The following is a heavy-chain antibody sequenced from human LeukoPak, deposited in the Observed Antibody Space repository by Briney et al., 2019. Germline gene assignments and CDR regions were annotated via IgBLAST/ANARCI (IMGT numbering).Heavy chain of an antibody. CDR2: IITILGIA. V-gene: IGHV1-69*04. CDR3: ARASLPTVTSRGDGNFDY. J-gene: IGHJ4*02. D-gene: IGHD4-17*01. CDR1: GGTFSSYA. Sequence: VASVKVSCKASGGTFSSYAISWVRQAPGQGLEWMGRIITILGIANYAQKFQGRVTITADKSTSTAYMELSSLRSEDTAVYYCARASLPTVTSRGDGNFDYWGQGTLVTVSS.